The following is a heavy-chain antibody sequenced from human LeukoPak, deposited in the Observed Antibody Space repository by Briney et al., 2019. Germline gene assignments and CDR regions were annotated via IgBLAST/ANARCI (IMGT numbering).Heavy chain of an antibody. D-gene: IGHD4-23*01. J-gene: IGHJ4*02. CDR3: ARDKGTDYGGKGIDY. V-gene: IGHV4-39*07. CDR1: GGSISSSSYY. CDR2: IYYSGST. Sequence: SETLSLTCTVSGGSISSSSYYWGWIRQPPGKGLEWIGSIYYSGSTYYNPSLKSRVTISVDTSKNQFSLKLSSVTAADTAVYYCARDKGTDYGGKGIDYWGQGTLVTVSS.